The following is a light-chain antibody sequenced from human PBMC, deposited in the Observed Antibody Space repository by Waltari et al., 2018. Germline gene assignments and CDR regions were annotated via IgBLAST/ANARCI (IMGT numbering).Light chain of an antibody. CDR3: QQYNNWFWT. CDR1: QSVSSN. V-gene: IGKV3-15*01. Sequence: EIVMTQSPATLSVSPGERATLSCRASQSVSSNLAWYQQKPGQAPRLLIYGASTRVTGIPARFSGSGSGTEFTLTISSLQSEDFAVYYCQQYNNWFWTFGQGTKVEIK. CDR2: GAS. J-gene: IGKJ1*01.